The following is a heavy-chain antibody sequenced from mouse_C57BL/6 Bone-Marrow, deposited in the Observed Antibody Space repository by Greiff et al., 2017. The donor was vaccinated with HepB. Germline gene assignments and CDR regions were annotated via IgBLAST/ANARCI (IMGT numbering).Heavy chain of an antibody. J-gene: IGHJ1*03. CDR1: GFTFTDYN. V-gene: IGHV1-18*01. CDR3: AGCYCGSRYWYFDV. CDR2: INTNNGGT. D-gene: IGHD1-1*01. Sequence: EVQLVQSGGDLVKPGGSLKLSCTASGFTFTDYNMDWVHQSPGKSLEWIGAINTNNGGTIYNDKFKGKVTLTVDKTSSTAYMELRSLTSVDTAVYDWAGCYCGSRYWYFDVWGTGTTVTVSA.